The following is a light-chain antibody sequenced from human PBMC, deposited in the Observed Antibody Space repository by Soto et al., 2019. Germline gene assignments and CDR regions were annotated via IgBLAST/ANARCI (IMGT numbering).Light chain of an antibody. CDR1: QSVSSD. J-gene: IGKJ1*01. CDR2: GAS. Sequence: EIVLTQSPATLSVSPGERATLSCRASQSVSSDLAWYQQKPGQAPRLLMFGASTRATGIPARFSGSGSGTEFTLTISSLQPEDVATYYCQKYNSAPWTFGQGTKVDIK. V-gene: IGKV3-15*01. CDR3: QKYNSAPWT.